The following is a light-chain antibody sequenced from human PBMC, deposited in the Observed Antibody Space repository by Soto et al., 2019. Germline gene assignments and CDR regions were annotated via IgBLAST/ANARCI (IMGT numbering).Light chain of an antibody. J-gene: IGKJ2*01. CDR1: QSISTF. CDR3: QQSYRAPHT. Sequence: DIQMTQSPSSLSASVGDRVTITCRASQSISTFLNWYQQKPGKAPKLLIYSASTLHSGVPSRFSGSGSGTDFTLTISSLQPEDFATYYCQQSYRAPHTFGQGTELEI. CDR2: SAS. V-gene: IGKV1-39*01.